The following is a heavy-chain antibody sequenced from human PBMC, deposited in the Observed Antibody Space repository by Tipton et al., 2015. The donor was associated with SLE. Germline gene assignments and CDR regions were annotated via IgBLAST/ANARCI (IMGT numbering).Heavy chain of an antibody. J-gene: IGHJ4*02. CDR3: ARDLVNHYDSSGVSDY. V-gene: IGHV3-33*08. CDR1: GFTFSSYG. Sequence: SLRLSCAASGFTFSSYGMYWVRQAPGKGLEWVAVICYDGSNKYYADSVKGRFTISRDNSKNTLYLQMNSLRAEDTAVYYCARDLVNHYDSSGVSDYWGQGTQVTVSS. D-gene: IGHD3-22*01. CDR2: ICYDGSNK.